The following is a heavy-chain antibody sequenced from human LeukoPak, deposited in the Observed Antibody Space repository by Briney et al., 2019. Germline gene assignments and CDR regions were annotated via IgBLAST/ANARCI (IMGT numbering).Heavy chain of an antibody. CDR2: ISLSGYT. CDR3: SRESGPYSPFGH. CDR1: GGSITTTHY. V-gene: IGHV4-4*02. Sequence: SGTLSLTCGVPGGSITTTHYWSWVRQSPGRGLEWIGEISLSGYTGFNPSLRGRVTMSLDESKNHLSLTLTSVTAADTAIYYCSRESGPYSPFGHWGQGILVTVTT. D-gene: IGHD1-26*01. J-gene: IGHJ4*02.